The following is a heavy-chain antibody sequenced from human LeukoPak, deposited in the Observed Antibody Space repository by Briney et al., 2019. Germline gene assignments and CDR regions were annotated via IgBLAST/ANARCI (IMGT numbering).Heavy chain of an antibody. V-gene: IGHV3-21*01. CDR2: ISSSSSYI. CDR1: GFTFSSYS. J-gene: IGHJ6*02. Sequence: PGGSLRLSCAASGFTFSSYSMNWVRQAPGKGLEWVSSISSSSSYIYYADSVKGRFTISRDNAKNSLYLQMNSLRAEDTAVYYCARGTSPYYYGMDVWGQGTTVTVSS. D-gene: IGHD2-2*01. CDR3: ARGTSPYYYGMDV.